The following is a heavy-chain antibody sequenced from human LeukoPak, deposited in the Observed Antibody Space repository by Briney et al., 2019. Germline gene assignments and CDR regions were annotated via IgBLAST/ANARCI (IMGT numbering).Heavy chain of an antibody. CDR1: GGSISSYY. CDR2: IYYSGST. Sequence: PSETLSLTCAVSGGSISSYYWSWIRQPPGKGLEWIGYIYYSGSTNYNPSLKSRVTISVDTSKNQFSLKLSSVTAADTAVYYCARGSFDQNAYYYYYMDVWGKGTTVTVSS. CDR3: ARGSFDQNAYYYYYMDV. V-gene: IGHV4-59*01. J-gene: IGHJ6*03. D-gene: IGHD1-1*01.